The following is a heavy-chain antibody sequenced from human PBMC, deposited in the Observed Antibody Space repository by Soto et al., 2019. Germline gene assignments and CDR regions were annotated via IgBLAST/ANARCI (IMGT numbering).Heavy chain of an antibody. V-gene: IGHV2-5*01. J-gene: IGHJ1*01. CDR3: AHSRIAVATEYFPH. D-gene: IGHD6-19*01. CDR2: IYWNDDK. Sequence: SGPTLVNPTQTLTLTCTFSGFSLSTSGVGVGWIRQPPGKALEWLALIYWNDDKRYRPSLKSRLTITTDTSKNQVVLTMTNMDPVDTATYYCAHSRIAVATEYFPHWAQGTLVTVSS. CDR1: GFSLSTSGVG.